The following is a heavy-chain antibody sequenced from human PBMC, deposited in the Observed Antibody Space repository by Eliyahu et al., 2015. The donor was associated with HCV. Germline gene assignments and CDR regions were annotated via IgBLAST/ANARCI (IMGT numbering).Heavy chain of an antibody. J-gene: IGHJ4*02. V-gene: IGHV1-3*01. D-gene: IGHD3-16*01. CDR1: GYIFYDYV. CDR2: INVGTGET. Sequence: QLVQSGAEVKKPGASVKVSCEASGYIFYDYVMHWVRQAPGQSLEWMGWINVGTGETRYSQKFQVRVTFTKDRPASTVHMEVNSLRPEDTAIYYCAREGAFGGLDLDYWGQGTLVSVSS. CDR3: AREGAFGGLDLDY.